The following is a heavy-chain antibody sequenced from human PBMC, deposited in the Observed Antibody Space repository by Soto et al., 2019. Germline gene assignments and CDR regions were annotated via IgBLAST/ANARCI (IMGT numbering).Heavy chain of an antibody. D-gene: IGHD5-18*01. CDR2: ISYDGSNK. CDR3: AKDTGIQLYYYYGMDV. Sequence: QVQLVESGGGVVQPGRSLRLSCAASGFTFSSYGMHWVRQAPGKGLEWVAVISYDGSNKYYADSVKGRFTISRDNSKNTLYLKMNSRRAEDTAVYYCAKDTGIQLYYYYGMDVWGQGPTVPVSS. V-gene: IGHV3-30*18. CDR1: GFTFSSYG. J-gene: IGHJ6*02.